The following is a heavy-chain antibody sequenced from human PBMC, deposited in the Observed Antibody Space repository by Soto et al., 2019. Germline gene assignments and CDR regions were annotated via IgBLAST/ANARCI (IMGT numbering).Heavy chain of an antibody. V-gene: IGHV4-30-4*01. CDR2: IYSSGST. CDR3: VTTPPMGGANPYRWSDGGWAFYV. Sequence: QVQLQESGPGLVKPSQTLSLTCTVSGGSISSGDYYWSWIRQPPGKGLEWIGYIYSSGSTYDNPSLKSRVTISVDTSRNQFSLKLSSVTAADTAVYYCVTTPPMGGANPYRWSDGGWAFYVWGQGTLVTDSS. D-gene: IGHD6-13*01. J-gene: IGHJ3*01. CDR1: GGSISSGDYY.